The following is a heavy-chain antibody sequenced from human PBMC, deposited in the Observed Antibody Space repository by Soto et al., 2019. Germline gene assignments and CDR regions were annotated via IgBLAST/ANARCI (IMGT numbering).Heavy chain of an antibody. J-gene: IGHJ4*02. CDR2: ISAYNGNT. V-gene: IGHV1-18*01. CDR3: ARDGTTGTTGGGYFDY. CDR1: GYTFTSYG. Sequence: QVQLVQSGAEVKKPGASVKVSCKASGYTFTSYGISWVRQAPGQGLEWMGWISAYNGNTNYAQKLQGRVTMTTDTPTSTAYMELRSRRSDDTAVYYYARDGTTGTTGGGYFDYWGQGTLVTVSS. D-gene: IGHD1-1*01.